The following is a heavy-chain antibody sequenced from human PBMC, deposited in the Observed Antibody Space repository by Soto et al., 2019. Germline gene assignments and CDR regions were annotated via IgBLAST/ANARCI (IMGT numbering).Heavy chain of an antibody. CDR2: IYYSGST. V-gene: IGHV4-59*01. D-gene: IGHD3-3*01. CDR3: ARIPYDFWSGNTNYYYYYIDV. Sequence: SETLSLTCTVSGGSISSYYWSWIRQPPGKGLEWIGYIYYSGSTNYNPSLKSRVTISVDTSKNQFSLKLSSVTAADTAVYYCARIPYDFWSGNTNYYYYYIDVWGKGTTVTVSS. CDR1: GGSISSYY. J-gene: IGHJ6*03.